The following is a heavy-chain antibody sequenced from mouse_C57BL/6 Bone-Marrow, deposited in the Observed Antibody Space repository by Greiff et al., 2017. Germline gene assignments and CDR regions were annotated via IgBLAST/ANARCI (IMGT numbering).Heavy chain of an antibody. V-gene: IGHV1-50*01. Sequence: LVESGAELVKPGASVKLSCKASGYTFTSYWMQWVKQRPGQGLEWIGEIDPSDSYTNYNQKFKGKATLTVDTSSSTAYMQLSSLTSEDSAVYYCARWGLYFDYWGQGTTLTVSS. CDR1: GYTFTSYW. CDR3: ARWGLYFDY. CDR2: IDPSDSYT. J-gene: IGHJ2*01. D-gene: IGHD3-3*01.